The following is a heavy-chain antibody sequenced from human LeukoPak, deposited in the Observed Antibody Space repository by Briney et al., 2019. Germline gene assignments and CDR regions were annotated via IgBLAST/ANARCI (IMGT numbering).Heavy chain of an antibody. J-gene: IGHJ4*02. Sequence: SETLSLTCTVSGGFITSYYWSWIRQPPGKGLEWIGFAYYTGTTTYNPSLKSRVTISVDTSKNQFSLKLSSVTAADTAVYYCATRRVGAAYFDYWGQGTLVTVSS. D-gene: IGHD1-26*01. CDR3: ATRRVGAAYFDY. CDR1: GGFITSYY. CDR2: AYYTGTT. V-gene: IGHV4-59*01.